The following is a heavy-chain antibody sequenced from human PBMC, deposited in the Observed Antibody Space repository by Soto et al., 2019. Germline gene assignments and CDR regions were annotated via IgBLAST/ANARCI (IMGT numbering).Heavy chain of an antibody. Sequence: SETLSLTCAVYGATFSGYYWTWIRQPPGTGLEWIGEINHSGSTNYNPSLKSRVTISVDTSKNQFSLKLTSVTAADTAVYYCARDKITGLFDYWGQGALVTVS. J-gene: IGHJ4*02. CDR3: ARDKITGLFDY. D-gene: IGHD2-8*02. CDR1: GATFSGYY. V-gene: IGHV4-34*01. CDR2: INHSGST.